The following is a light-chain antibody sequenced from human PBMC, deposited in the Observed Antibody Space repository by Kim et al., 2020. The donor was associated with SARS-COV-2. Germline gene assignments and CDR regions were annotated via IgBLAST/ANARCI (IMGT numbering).Light chain of an antibody. J-gene: IGKJ4*01. CDR1: QDIRRW. CDR3: QQANTFPHT. V-gene: IGKV1-12*01. Sequence: AAVGDRLTLTCRGSQDIRRWLAWDQQKPGKAHNLVIYAASSLQGGGPSRFSGRGSGTEFTLTINSLQPEDFATYYCQQANTFPHTVGGGTKVDIK. CDR2: AAS.